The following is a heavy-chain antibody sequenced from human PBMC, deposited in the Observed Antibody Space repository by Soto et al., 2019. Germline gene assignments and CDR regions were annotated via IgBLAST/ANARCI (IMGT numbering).Heavy chain of an antibody. CDR1: GFTFISYA. CDR3: AKDRQYYGSGPPSGMDV. CDR2: ISGSGGST. V-gene: IGHV3-23*01. J-gene: IGHJ6*02. D-gene: IGHD3-10*01. Sequence: GGSLRLSCAASGFTFISYAMSWVRQAPGKGLEWVSAISGSGGSTYYADSVKGRFTISRDNSKNTLYLQMNSLRAEDTAVYYCAKDRQYYGSGPPSGMDVWGQGTTVTVSS.